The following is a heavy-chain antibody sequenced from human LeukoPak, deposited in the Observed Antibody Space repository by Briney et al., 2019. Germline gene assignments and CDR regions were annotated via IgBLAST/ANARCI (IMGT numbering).Heavy chain of an antibody. D-gene: IGHD3-22*01. CDR1: GFTFTSYV. V-gene: IGHV3-23*01. CDR2: ISVSGDST. CDR3: ATGYYGSSGYYYFDH. Sequence: GSLRLSCAASGFTFTSYVVTWVRQAPGKGLDWVSGISVSGDSTYYADSVKDRFTVSRDNSKNTLYLQMNSLGAEDTAMYFCATGYYGSSGYYYFDHWGQGALVTVSS. J-gene: IGHJ4*02.